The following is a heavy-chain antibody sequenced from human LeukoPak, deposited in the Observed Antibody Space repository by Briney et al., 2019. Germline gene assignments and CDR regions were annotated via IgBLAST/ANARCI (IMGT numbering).Heavy chain of an antibody. CDR3: ARDSTTGDRNAFDI. Sequence: SGGSLRLSCAASGFTFSSYGMHWVRQAPGKGLEWVAVIWYDGSNKYYADSVKGRLTISRDNSKNTLYLQMNSLRAEDTAVYYCARDSTTGDRNAFDIWGQGTMVTVSS. D-gene: IGHD7-27*01. V-gene: IGHV3-33*01. CDR1: GFTFSSYG. CDR2: IWYDGSNK. J-gene: IGHJ3*02.